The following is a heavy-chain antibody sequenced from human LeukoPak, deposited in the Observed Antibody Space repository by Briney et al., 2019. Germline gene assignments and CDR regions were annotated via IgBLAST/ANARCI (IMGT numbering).Heavy chain of an antibody. D-gene: IGHD3-22*01. J-gene: IGHJ4*02. CDR1: GFTFSSYE. V-gene: IGHV3-48*03. CDR2: ISSSGSTI. Sequence: PGGSLRLSCAASGFTFSSYEMNWVRQAPGRGLEWVSYISSSGSTIYYADSVKGRFTISRDNAKNSLYLQMNSLRAEDMALYYCAKGQDSSGYYPFDYWGQGTLVTVSS. CDR3: AKGQDSSGYYPFDY.